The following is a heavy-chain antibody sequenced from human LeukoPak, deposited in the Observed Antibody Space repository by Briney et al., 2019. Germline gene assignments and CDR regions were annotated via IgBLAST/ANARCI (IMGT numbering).Heavy chain of an antibody. CDR2: ISGSGGST. J-gene: IGHJ4*02. Sequence: GGSLRLSCAASGFTFSRYAMSRVRQAPGKGLEWVSGISGSGGSTYYADSVKGRFTISRDNSKNTLYLQMNSLRAEDTAVYYCAKALGDHDYWGQGTLVTVSS. D-gene: IGHD4-17*01. CDR3: AKALGDHDY. V-gene: IGHV3-23*01. CDR1: GFTFSRYA.